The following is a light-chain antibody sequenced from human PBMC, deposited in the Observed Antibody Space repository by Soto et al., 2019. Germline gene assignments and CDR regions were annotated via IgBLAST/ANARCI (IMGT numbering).Light chain of an antibody. CDR3: QQRNIWPPVT. CDR1: PSVTNY. V-gene: IGKV3-11*01. CDR2: GAF. J-gene: IGKJ5*01. Sequence: EIVVTKSPATLSLSPGERATLSCRASPSVTNYLAWYQQKPGQAPRLLIYGAFNRATGIPARFSGSGSGADFTLTISSLEPEDFAVYYCQQRNIWPPVTSAQGTRLENK.